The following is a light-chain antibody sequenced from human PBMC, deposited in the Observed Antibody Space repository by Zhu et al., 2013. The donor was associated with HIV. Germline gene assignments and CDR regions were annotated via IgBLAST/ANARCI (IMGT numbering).Light chain of an antibody. CDR1: ESVSKW. Sequence: AIQMTQSPSSLSASVGDTVTITCRASESVSKWLAWYQKKPGQAPKVLIYAASTLQSGVPPRFSGSGSGTDFTFIISSLQPEDFASYYCLQDYIYPWTFGQGTNVEIK. V-gene: IGKV1-6*01. CDR3: LQDYIYPWT. J-gene: IGKJ1*01. CDR2: AAS.